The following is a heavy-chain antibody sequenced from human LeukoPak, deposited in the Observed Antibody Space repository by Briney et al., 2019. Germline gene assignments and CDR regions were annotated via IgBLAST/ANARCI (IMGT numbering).Heavy chain of an antibody. CDR3: AKYGSGWTYFDY. Sequence: SGGSLRLSCAASGFTFSSYAMSWVRQAPGKGLEWVSAISGSGGSTYYADSVKGRFTISRDNSKNTLYLQMNSLRAEDTAVYYCAKYGSGWTYFDYWGQGTLVTVSS. V-gene: IGHV3-23*01. CDR1: GFTFSSYA. CDR2: ISGSGGST. J-gene: IGHJ4*02. D-gene: IGHD6-19*01.